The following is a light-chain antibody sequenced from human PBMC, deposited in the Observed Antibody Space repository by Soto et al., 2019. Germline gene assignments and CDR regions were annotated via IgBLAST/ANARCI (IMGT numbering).Light chain of an antibody. J-gene: IGLJ2*01. Sequence: QSALTQPASVSGSPGQSITISCTGTRSDVGRYNYVSWYQQHPGKAPKLLIYEVTYRPSGVSTRFSASKSGSTASLTISGIPAEDEADYSCSSYSTTGSPHVLFGGGTQLTVL. CDR1: RSDVGRYNY. CDR2: EVT. V-gene: IGLV2-14*01. CDR3: SSYSTTGSPHVL.